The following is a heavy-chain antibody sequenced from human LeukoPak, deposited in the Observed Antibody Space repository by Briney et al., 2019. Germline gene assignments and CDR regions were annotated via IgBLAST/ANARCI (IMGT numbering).Heavy chain of an antibody. V-gene: IGHV4-34*01. Sequence: SETLSLTCTVSGGSISSYYWSWIRQPPGKGLEWIGEINHSGSTNYNPSLKSRVTISVGTSKNQFSLKLSSVTAADTAVYYCARRREDPGHYYYYGMDVWGQGTTVTVSS. CDR2: INHSGST. CDR3: ARRREDPGHYYYYGMDV. D-gene: IGHD5-24*01. J-gene: IGHJ6*02. CDR1: GGSISSYY.